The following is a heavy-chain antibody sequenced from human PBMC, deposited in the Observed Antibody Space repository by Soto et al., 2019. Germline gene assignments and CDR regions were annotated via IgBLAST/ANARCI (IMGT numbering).Heavy chain of an antibody. CDR1: GGTFSTYA. CDR2: IIPIFYTA. CDR3: VHRRDGYNSAFFDY. V-gene: IGHV1-69*01. D-gene: IGHD5-12*01. Sequence: QVQLVQSGAEVKKPGSSVKVSCKASGGTFSTYAFSWVRQAPGQGLEWMGGIIPIFYTATYAQKFQGRVTITADESTSTAYMALSSLRSEDTAVYYCVHRRDGYNSAFFDYWGQGTLVTVSS. J-gene: IGHJ4*02.